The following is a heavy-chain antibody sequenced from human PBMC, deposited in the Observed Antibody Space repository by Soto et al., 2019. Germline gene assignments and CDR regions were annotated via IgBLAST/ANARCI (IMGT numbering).Heavy chain of an antibody. CDR2: IYYSGST. Sequence: QVQLQESGPGLVKPSQTLCLTCTVSGGSISSGDYYWSWIRQPPGKGLEWIGYIYYSGSTYYNPSLKSRITMSVDTSKNQFSLKLSSVTAADTAVYYCARGDLTGTSYYYYGMDVWGQGTTVTVSS. D-gene: IGHD7-27*01. CDR1: GGSISSGDYY. J-gene: IGHJ6*02. CDR3: ARGDLTGTSYYYYGMDV. V-gene: IGHV4-30-4*01.